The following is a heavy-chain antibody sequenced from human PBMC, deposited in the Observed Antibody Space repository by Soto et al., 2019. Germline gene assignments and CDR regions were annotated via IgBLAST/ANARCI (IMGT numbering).Heavy chain of an antibody. CDR1: GYTFTSYA. CDR3: SLFRFHYYYGMDV. CDR2: INAGNGNT. D-gene: IGHD2-21*01. V-gene: IGHV1-3*01. Sequence: ASVKVSCKASGYTFTSYAMQWVRQAPGQRLEWMGWINAGNGNTKYSQKFQGRVTITRDTSASTAYMELSSLRSGDTAVYYCSLFRFHYYYGMDVWGQGTTVTVSS. J-gene: IGHJ6*02.